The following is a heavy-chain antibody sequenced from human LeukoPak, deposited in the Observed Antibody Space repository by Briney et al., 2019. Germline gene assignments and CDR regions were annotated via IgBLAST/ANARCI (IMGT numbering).Heavy chain of an antibody. V-gene: IGHV1-8*01. Sequence: ASVKVSCKASGYTFTSYDINWVRQATGQGLEWMGWMSPNSGNTGYAQKFQGRVTMTRDTSIGTAYLELSSLKSEDTAVYYCARARYYYDSSGYYPFDYWGQGTLVTVSS. CDR3: ARARYYYDSSGYYPFDY. D-gene: IGHD3-22*01. CDR1: GYTFTSYD. J-gene: IGHJ4*02. CDR2: MSPNSGNT.